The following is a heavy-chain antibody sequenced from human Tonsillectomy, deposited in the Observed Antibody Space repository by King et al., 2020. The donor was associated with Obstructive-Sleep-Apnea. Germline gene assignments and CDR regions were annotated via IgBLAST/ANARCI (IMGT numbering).Heavy chain of an antibody. J-gene: IGHJ6*02. Sequence: QLVQSGAEVKKPGASVKVSCKASVYTFTGYYMHWGRQAPGQGLEWVGWINPNSGGTNYAQNFRGGVTMTRDTSISTAYMELSRVRSDDTAVYYCARHRGSGSYYGMDVWGQGTTVTVSS. CDR3: ARHRGSGSYYGMDV. V-gene: IGHV1-2*02. CDR1: VYTFTGYY. CDR2: INPNSGGT. D-gene: IGHD3-10*01.